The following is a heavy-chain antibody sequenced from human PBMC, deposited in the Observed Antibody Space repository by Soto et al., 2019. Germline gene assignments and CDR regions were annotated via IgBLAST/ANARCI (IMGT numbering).Heavy chain of an antibody. D-gene: IGHD3-22*01. CDR2: IYYSGST. J-gene: IGHJ4*02. CDR3: ARHRRYDSSGYYYGPHFDY. CDR1: GGSISSSSYY. V-gene: IGHV4-39*01. Sequence: SETLSLTCIVSGGSISSSSYYWGWIRQPPGKGLEWIGSIYYSGSTYYNPSLKSRVTISVDTSKNQFSLKLSSVTAADTAVYYCARHRRYDSSGYYYGPHFDYWGQGTQVTVSS.